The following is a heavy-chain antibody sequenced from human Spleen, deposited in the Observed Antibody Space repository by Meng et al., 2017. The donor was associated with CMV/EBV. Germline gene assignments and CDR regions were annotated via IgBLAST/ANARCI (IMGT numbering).Heavy chain of an antibody. D-gene: IGHD2/OR15-2a*01. CDR1: GFNFGDYS. J-gene: IGHJ5*02. CDR2: ISNTGGDI. Sequence: GESLKISCVASGFNFGDYSMNWVRQAPGQGPEWVSSISNTGGDIFYADSVKGRFTISRNNAQSSVSLQMNSLRVEDTAVYYCTRDPNVSDRGWLDPWGQGTLVTVSS. V-gene: IGHV3-21*01. CDR3: TRDPNVSDRGWLDP.